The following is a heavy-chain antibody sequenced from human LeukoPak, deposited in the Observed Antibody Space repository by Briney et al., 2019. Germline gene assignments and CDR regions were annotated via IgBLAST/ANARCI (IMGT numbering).Heavy chain of an antibody. J-gene: IGHJ4*02. Sequence: GGSLRLSCAASGFTFSSYALNWVRQALGKGLEWVSSISGSGGSTYYADSVKGRFTISRDNSKNTLYLQMNSLRAEDTAVYYCAKDLWGIAVAGTIDYWGQGTLVTVSS. CDR3: AKDLWGIAVAGTIDY. CDR2: ISGSGGST. V-gene: IGHV3-23*01. CDR1: GFTFSSYA. D-gene: IGHD6-13*01.